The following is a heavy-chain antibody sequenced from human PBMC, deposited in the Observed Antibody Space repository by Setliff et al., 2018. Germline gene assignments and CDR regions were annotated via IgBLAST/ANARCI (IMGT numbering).Heavy chain of an antibody. V-gene: IGHV4-4*02. CDR3: ARGSQYYNFWSGYHLDYYYYGMDV. CDR1: GGSISSSNW. D-gene: IGHD3-3*01. CDR2: IYHSGST. J-gene: IGHJ6*02. Sequence: PSETLSLTCAVSGGSISSSNWWSWVRQPPGKGLEWIGEIYHSGSTNYNPSLKSRVTISVDTSKNQFSLKLSSVTAADTAVYYCARGSQYYNFWSGYHLDYYYYGMDVWGQGTTVTVSS.